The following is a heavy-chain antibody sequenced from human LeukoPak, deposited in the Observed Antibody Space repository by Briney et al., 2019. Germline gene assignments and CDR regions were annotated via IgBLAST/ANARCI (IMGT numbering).Heavy chain of an antibody. Sequence: GGSLRLSCAASGFTFSSYEMNWVRQDPGKGLEWVSYISSSGSTIYYADSVKGRFTISRDNAKNSLYLQMNSLRAEDTVVYYCARDGITFGGVRSFDYWGQGTLVTVSP. D-gene: IGHD3-16*01. J-gene: IGHJ4*02. CDR3: ARDGITFGGVRSFDY. CDR1: GFTFSSYE. CDR2: ISSSGSTI. V-gene: IGHV3-48*03.